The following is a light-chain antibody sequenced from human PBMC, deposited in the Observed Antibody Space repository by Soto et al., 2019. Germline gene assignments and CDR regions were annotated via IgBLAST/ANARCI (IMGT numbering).Light chain of an antibody. CDR2: EDN. CDR3: QSYDSTYHGV. V-gene: IGLV6-57*04. CDR1: SGSIASKY. J-gene: IGLJ3*02. Sequence: NFMLTQPHSVSESPGKTVTISCTRSSGSIASKYVHWYQQRPGSAPTTVIYEDNRRPSGVPDRFSGSIDIASNSASLTISGLKTEDEADYYCQSYDSTYHGVFGGGTKLTVL.